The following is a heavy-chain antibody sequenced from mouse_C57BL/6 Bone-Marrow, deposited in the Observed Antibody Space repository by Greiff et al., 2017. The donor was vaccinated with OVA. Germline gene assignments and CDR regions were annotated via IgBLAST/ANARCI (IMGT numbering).Heavy chain of an antibody. CDR1: GFSLTSYA. Sequence: VKLMESGPGLVAPSQSLSITCTVSGFSLTSYAISWVRQPPGKGLEWLGVIWTGGGTNYNSALKSRLSISKDNSKSQVFLKMNSLQTDDTARYYCARNGETSYGSNAMDYWGQGTSVTVSS. D-gene: IGHD1-1*01. CDR2: IWTGGGT. J-gene: IGHJ4*01. V-gene: IGHV2-9-1*01. CDR3: ARNGETSYGSNAMDY.